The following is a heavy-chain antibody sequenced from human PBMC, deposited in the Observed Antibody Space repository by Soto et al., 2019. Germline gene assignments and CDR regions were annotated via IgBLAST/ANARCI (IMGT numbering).Heavy chain of an antibody. J-gene: IGHJ6*02. V-gene: IGHV1-69*12. D-gene: IGHD4-17*01. CDR1: GGSLSNYG. Sequence: QVQLVQSGAEVKKPGSSVKVSCKASGGSLSNYGISWVRQAPGQGLEWMGGIIPVFGTANYAQKVQGRVTITADESTSIVYMDVTSLRSEDTAVYSCARGDATKIVVTTYYGMDVWGQGTTVTVSS. CDR2: IIPVFGTA. CDR3: ARGDATKIVVTTYYGMDV.